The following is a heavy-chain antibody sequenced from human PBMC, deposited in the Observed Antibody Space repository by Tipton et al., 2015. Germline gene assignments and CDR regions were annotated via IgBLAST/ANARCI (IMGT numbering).Heavy chain of an antibody. CDR3: ARASIIQGYYHDSSRYYLFNS. CDR2: IFHSGNT. CDR1: GGSISSGHW. Sequence: GLVKPSGTLSLTCAVSGGSISSGHWWTWVRQPPGKGLEWIGEIFHSGNTDYNPSLKSRVTMSVDKSKKQFSLELSSVTAADTAVYYCARASIIQGYYHDSSRYYLFNSWGQGTLVTVSS. D-gene: IGHD3-22*01. J-gene: IGHJ1*01. V-gene: IGHV4-4*02.